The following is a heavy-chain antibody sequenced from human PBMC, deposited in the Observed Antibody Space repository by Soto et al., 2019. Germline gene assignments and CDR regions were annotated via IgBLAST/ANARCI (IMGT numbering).Heavy chain of an antibody. J-gene: IGHJ6*02. V-gene: IGHV5-51*01. CDR1: GYSFASYW. Sequence: GASLKLSCQGSGYSFASYWIGWVRQMPGKDLEWMGIIYPGDSDTRYSPSFQGQVTISADKSLRTAYLQWTSLKASDTALYYCARTRSFTLGFYYDGMDVWGQGTTVTVSS. D-gene: IGHD6-6*01. CDR3: ARTRSFTLGFYYDGMDV. CDR2: IYPGDSDT.